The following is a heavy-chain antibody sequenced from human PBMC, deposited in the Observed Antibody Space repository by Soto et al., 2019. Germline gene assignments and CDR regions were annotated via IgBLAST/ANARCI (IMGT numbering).Heavy chain of an antibody. J-gene: IGHJ5*02. V-gene: IGHV1-8*01. CDR2: MNPNSGNT. CDR1: GYTFTSYD. D-gene: IGHD2-2*01. CDR3: ARVPRHCSSTSCYLGP. Sequence: ASVKVSFKASGYTFTSYDINWLRQATGQGLEWMGWMNPNSGNTGYAQKFQGRVTMTRNTSISTAYMELSSLRSEDTAVYYCARVPRHCSSTSCYLGPWGQGTLVTVSS.